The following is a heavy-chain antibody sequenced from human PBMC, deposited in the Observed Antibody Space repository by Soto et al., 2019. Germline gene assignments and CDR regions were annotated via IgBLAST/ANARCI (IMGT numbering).Heavy chain of an antibody. CDR3: ASIAVAGNNAFDI. J-gene: IGHJ3*02. CDR2: IYYSGST. CDR1: GGSISSYY. Sequence: SETLSLTCSVSGGSISSYYWSWIRQPPGKGLEWIGYIYYSGSTNYNPSLKSRVTISVDTSKNQFSLKLSSVTAADTAVYYCASIAVAGNNAFDIWGQGTMVTVSS. D-gene: IGHD6-19*01. V-gene: IGHV4-59*01.